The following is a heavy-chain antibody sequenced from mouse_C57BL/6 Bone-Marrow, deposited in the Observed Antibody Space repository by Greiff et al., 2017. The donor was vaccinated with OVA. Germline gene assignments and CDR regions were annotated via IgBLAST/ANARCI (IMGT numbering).Heavy chain of an antibody. D-gene: IGHD2-5*01. CDR1: GYTFPDYE. J-gene: IGHJ4*01. CDR2: IDPETGGT. Sequence: VKLMASGAELVRPGASVTLSCKASGYTFPDYEMHWVKQTPVPGLEWIGAIDPETGGTAYNQKFKGKAILTADKSSSTAYMELRSLTSEDAAVYYCTRGYSNYYAMDYWGQGTSVTVSS. V-gene: IGHV1-15*01. CDR3: TRGYSNYYAMDY.